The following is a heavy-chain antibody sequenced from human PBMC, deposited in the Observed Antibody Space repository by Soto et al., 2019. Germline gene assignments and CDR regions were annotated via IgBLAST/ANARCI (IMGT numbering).Heavy chain of an antibody. D-gene: IGHD3-10*01. CDR3: ARNLGFFDY. Sequence: SLRLSCEGSGFTFSDYYISWIRQAPGKGLEWISYSSNSGTFSRYADSVKGRFSISRDNTKNLLYLQINSLRAGDTAVYYCARNLGFFDYWGQGNLVTVSS. V-gene: IGHV3-11*03. J-gene: IGHJ4*02. CDR1: GFTFSDYY. CDR2: SSNSGTFS.